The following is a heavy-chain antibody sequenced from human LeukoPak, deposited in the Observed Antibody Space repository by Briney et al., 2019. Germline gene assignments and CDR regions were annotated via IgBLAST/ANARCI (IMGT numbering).Heavy chain of an antibody. V-gene: IGHV1-46*01. CDR3: ARDPVVVIGAISFYYNYMDV. CDR2: INPSAGST. J-gene: IGHJ6*03. Sequence: ASVKVSCKASGYSFTTYHIHWVRQAPGQGLEWMGIINPSAGSTIYAQKFQGRLTMTRDMSTSTVYMKLSSLRSEDTAVYYCARDPVVVIGAISFYYNYMDVWGKGTTVTVSS. D-gene: IGHD2-15*01. CDR1: GYSFTTYH.